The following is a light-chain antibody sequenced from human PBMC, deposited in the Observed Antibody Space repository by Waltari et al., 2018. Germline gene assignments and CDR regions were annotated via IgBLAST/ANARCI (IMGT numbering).Light chain of an antibody. V-gene: IGKV3-20*01. Sequence: EIVLTQSPGSLSSSPGERVTLSCRASQSVSRALAWYQQKPGQAPRLLIFGASNRATGIPDRVSGSGSETDFSLTISRLEPEDVAVYYCQHYVRLPATFGRGTKVEIK. CDR1: QSVSRA. CDR2: GAS. J-gene: IGKJ1*01. CDR3: QHYVRLPAT.